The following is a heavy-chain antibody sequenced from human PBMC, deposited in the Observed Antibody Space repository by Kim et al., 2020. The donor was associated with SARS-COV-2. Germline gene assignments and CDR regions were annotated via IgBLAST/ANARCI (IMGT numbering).Heavy chain of an antibody. J-gene: IGHJ2*01. Sequence: ASVKVSCKASGYTFTSYYMHWVRQAPGQGLEWMGIINPSGGSTSYAQKFQGRVTMTRDTSTSTVYMELSSLRSEDTAVYYCARDHNPSYSSGGGGYFDLWGHGTLVTVSS. D-gene: IGHD6-25*01. CDR2: INPSGGST. CDR1: GYTFTSYY. CDR3: ARDHNPSYSSGGGGYFDL. V-gene: IGHV1-46*01.